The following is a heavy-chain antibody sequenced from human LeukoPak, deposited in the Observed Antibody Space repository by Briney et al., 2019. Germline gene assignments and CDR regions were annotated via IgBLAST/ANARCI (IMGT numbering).Heavy chain of an antibody. V-gene: IGHV1-69*04. CDR2: IIPILGIA. Sequence: PWASVKVSCKASGGTFSSYAISWVRQAPGQGLEWMGRIIPILGIANYAQKFQGRVTITADKSTSTAHMERSSLRSEDTAVYYCARDRAAGMFDYWGQGTLVTVSS. CDR1: GGTFSSYA. J-gene: IGHJ4*02. D-gene: IGHD6-13*01. CDR3: ARDRAAGMFDY.